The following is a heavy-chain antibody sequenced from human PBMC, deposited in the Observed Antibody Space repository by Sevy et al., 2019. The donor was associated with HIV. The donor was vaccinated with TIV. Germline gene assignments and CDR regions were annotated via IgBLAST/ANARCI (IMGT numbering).Heavy chain of an antibody. CDR2: ISAYNGNT. Sequence: ASVKVSCKASGYTFTSYGISWVRQAPGQGLEWMGWISAYNGNTNYAQKLQGTVTMTTDTSTSTAYMELRSLRSDDTAVYYCARLIGDIVVVPADDYYYYGMDVWGQGTTVTVSS. V-gene: IGHV1-18*01. CDR1: GYTFTSYG. J-gene: IGHJ6*02. CDR3: ARLIGDIVVVPADDYYYYGMDV. D-gene: IGHD2-2*01.